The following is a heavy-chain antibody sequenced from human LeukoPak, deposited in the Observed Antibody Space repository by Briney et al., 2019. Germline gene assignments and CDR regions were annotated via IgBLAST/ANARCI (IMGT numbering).Heavy chain of an antibody. D-gene: IGHD3-3*01. Sequence: PSETLSLTCTVSGGSISSGGYYWRWIRQHPGKGLEWIGYIYYSGSTYYNPSLKSRVTISVDTSKNQFSLKLSSVTAADTAVYYCARDSPYDFWSGYSPGAFDIWGQGTMVTVSS. V-gene: IGHV4-31*03. CDR3: ARDSPYDFWSGYSPGAFDI. J-gene: IGHJ3*02. CDR1: GGSISSGGYY. CDR2: IYYSGST.